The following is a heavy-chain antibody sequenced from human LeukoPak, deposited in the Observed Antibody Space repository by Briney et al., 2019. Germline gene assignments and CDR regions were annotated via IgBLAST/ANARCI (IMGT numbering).Heavy chain of an antibody. J-gene: IGHJ4*02. V-gene: IGHV1-24*01. CDR2: FDPEDGET. D-gene: IGHD6-13*01. Sequence: GASVKVSCTVSGYTLTELSMHWVRQAPGKGLEWMGGFDPEDGETIYAQKFQGRVTMTEDTSTDTAYMELSSLRSEDTAVYYCATVRIAAAGFPTRAYYFDYWGQGTLVTVSS. CDR1: GYTLTELS. CDR3: ATVRIAAAGFPTRAYYFDY.